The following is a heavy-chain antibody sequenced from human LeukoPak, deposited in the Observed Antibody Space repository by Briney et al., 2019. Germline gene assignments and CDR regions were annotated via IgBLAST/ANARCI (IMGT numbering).Heavy chain of an antibody. J-gene: IGHJ4*02. CDR1: GGSISSSSYY. CDR2: IYYSGST. V-gene: IGHV4-39*01. Sequence: SETLSLTCTVSGGSISSSSYYWGWIRQPPGKGLEWIGNIYYSGSTYYNPSLKSRVTISVDTSKNQFSLKLSSVTAADTAVYYCARLKRISGSYSGGYYFDHWGQGTLVTVSS. D-gene: IGHD1-26*01. CDR3: ARLKRISGSYSGGYYFDH.